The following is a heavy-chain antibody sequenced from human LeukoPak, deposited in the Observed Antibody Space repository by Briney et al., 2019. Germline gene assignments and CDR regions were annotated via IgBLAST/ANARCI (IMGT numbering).Heavy chain of an antibody. V-gene: IGHV3-33*08. J-gene: IGHJ5*02. Sequence: GGSLRLSCAASGFTVIDKYMSWVRQAPGKGLEWVAVIWYDGSNKYYADSVKGRFTISRDNSKNTLYLQMNSLRAEDTAVYYCARDLGHPWGQGTLVTVSS. CDR3: ARDLGHP. CDR2: IWYDGSNK. CDR1: GFTVIDKY.